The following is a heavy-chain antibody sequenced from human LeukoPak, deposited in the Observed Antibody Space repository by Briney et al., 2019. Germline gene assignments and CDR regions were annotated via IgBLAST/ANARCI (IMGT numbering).Heavy chain of an antibody. Sequence: PGGSLRLSCAASGFAFSSYAMSWVRQAPGKGLEWVSAISGSGGSTYYADSVKGRFTISRDNSKNTLYLQMNSLRAEDTAVYYCAKDRTMVRATDYWGQGTLVTVSS. CDR1: GFAFSSYA. D-gene: IGHD3-10*01. J-gene: IGHJ4*02. V-gene: IGHV3-23*01. CDR3: AKDRTMVRATDY. CDR2: ISGSGGST.